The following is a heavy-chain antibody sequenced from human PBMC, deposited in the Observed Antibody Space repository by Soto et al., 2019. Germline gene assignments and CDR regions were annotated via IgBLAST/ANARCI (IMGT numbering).Heavy chain of an antibody. CDR2: INPNSGDT. CDR3: ASVNSGSYHHGLFDY. D-gene: IGHD1-26*01. CDR1: GYTFTAHY. J-gene: IGHJ4*02. Sequence: ASVKVSCKASGYTFTAHYMNWVRQAPGQGLEWMGWINPNSGDTKYVEKFQGRVTMTRDTSISTAYMELSSLRSDDTAVYYCASVNSGSYHHGLFDYWXQGALGTVSS. V-gene: IGHV1-2*02.